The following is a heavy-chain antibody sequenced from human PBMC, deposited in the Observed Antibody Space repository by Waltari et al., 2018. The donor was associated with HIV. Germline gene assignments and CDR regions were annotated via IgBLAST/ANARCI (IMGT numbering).Heavy chain of an antibody. V-gene: IGHV4-59*01. D-gene: IGHD6-19*01. CDR3: ARGHIEVAGFFDY. CDR1: GGSISNYS. Sequence: QVQLQESGPGLVKPSETLSLTCSVSGGSISNYSWSWIRQPPGKGLEWIAYIYYSGSTNYNPSLKSRATISVDTSENQFSLNLTSVTAADTAVYYCARGHIEVAGFFDYWGQGVLVSVSS. J-gene: IGHJ4*02. CDR2: IYYSGST.